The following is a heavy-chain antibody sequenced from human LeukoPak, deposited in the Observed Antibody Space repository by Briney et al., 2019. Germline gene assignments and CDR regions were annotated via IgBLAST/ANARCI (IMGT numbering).Heavy chain of an antibody. CDR1: GFAFSSYW. D-gene: IGHD1-26*01. J-gene: IGHJ4*02. Sequence: GGSLRLSCVASGFAFSSYWMSWVSQAPGKGLEWVANIKQDGGEKYYVDSVKGRFTISRDNAKNSLFLQMNSLRVEDTAVYYCARLGGSYYTYWGQGTLVTVSS. CDR3: ARLGGSYYTY. CDR2: IKQDGGEK. V-gene: IGHV3-7*01.